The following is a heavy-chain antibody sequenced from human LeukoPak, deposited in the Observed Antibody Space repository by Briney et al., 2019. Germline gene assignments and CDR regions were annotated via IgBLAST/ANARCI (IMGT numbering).Heavy chain of an antibody. CDR3: VGYDPFDY. V-gene: IGHV3-23*01. Sequence: GGSLRLSCAASGFTFSSNAMSWVRQAPGKGLEWVSAISGSGGRTYYADSVKGRFTISRDNSKNTLYMQMNSLRAEDTAVYYCVGYDPFDYWGQGTLVTVSS. D-gene: IGHD5-12*01. CDR2: ISGSGGRT. J-gene: IGHJ4*02. CDR1: GFTFSSNA.